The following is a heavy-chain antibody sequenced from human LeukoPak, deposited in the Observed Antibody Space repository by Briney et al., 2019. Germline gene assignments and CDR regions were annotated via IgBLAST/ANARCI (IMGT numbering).Heavy chain of an antibody. CDR3: ARGKIQLWSVTKRPDAFDI. Sequence: SQTLSLTCTVSGGSISSGCYYWSWIRQHPGKGLEWIGYIYYSGSTYYNPSLKSRFTISVDTAKNQFSLKLSSVTAADTAVYYCARGKIQLWSVTKRPDAFDIWGQGTMVTVSS. CDR1: GGSISSGCYY. CDR2: IYYSGST. D-gene: IGHD5-18*01. J-gene: IGHJ3*02. V-gene: IGHV4-31*03.